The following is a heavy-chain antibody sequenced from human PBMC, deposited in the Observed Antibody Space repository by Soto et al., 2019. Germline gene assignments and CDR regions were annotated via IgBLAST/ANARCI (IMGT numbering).Heavy chain of an antibody. CDR1: GHTFTGDY. D-gene: IGHD6-13*01. J-gene: IGHJ3*02. V-gene: IGHV1-2*04. Sequence: QGQLVQSGAEVKEPGASVKVSCKASGHTFTGDYMHWVRQAPGQGLEWMGWINPNSGGTNYAQTFRGWVNLTRAPSISTAYMELSRLRSDDTAVYYCARDGEGIAGPANSFDIWGQGTMVTVSS. CDR2: INPNSGGT. CDR3: ARDGEGIAGPANSFDI.